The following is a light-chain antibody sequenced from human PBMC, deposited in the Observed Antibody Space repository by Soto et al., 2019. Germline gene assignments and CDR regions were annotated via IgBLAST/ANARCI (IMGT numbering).Light chain of an antibody. Sequence: NFMLTQPHSVSESPGKTVTISCTRSSGSIASNYVQWYQQRPGSSPTNQRPSGVPDRFSGSIDSSSNSASLTISGLKTEDEADYYCQSFDSSNQVFGGGTKLTVL. V-gene: IGLV6-57*01. CDR1: SGSIASNY. J-gene: IGLJ3*02. CDR3: QSFDSSNQV. CDR2: N.